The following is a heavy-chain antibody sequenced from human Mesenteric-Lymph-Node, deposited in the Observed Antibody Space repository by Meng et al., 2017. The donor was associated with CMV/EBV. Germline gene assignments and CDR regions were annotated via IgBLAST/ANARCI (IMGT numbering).Heavy chain of an antibody. V-gene: IGHV4-61*01. CDR1: GGSVSSGSYY. D-gene: IGHD2-2*01. Sequence: SETLSLTCTVSGGSVSSGSYYWSWIRQPPGKGLEWIGYIYYSGSTNYNPSLKSRVTISVDTSKNQFSLKLSSVTAADTAVYYCARDLVASWSAYDMWGQGTMVTVSS. CDR2: IYYSGST. J-gene: IGHJ3*02. CDR3: ARDLVASWSAYDM.